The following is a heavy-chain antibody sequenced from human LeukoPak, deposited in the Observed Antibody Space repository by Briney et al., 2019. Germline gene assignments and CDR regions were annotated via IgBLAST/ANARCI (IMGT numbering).Heavy chain of an antibody. CDR2: IHPDGSDT. J-gene: IGHJ6*02. V-gene: IGHV3-74*01. CDR1: GFAFSTYW. Sequence: GGSLRLSCAVSGFAFSTYWMRWVRQAPGKGRVWVSLIHPDGSDTNYAASVKGRFTISRDNAKNTLYLQMDSLRADDTAVYYCARGYNYGMDVWGQGTTVTVSS. CDR3: ARGYNYGMDV. D-gene: IGHD2-2*02.